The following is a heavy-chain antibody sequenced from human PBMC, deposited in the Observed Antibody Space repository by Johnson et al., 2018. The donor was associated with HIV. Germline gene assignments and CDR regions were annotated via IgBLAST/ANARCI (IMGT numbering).Heavy chain of an antibody. J-gene: IGHJ3*02. Sequence: QVQLVESGGGLVKPGGSLRLSCAASGLTISDNYMSWVRQAPGKGLEWVAVISYDGSNKYYADSVKGRFTISRDNAKNSLYLQMNSLRAEDTAVYYCARDRIPYNWNYEGDAFDIWGQGTMVTVSS. CDR2: ISYDGSNK. CDR1: GLTISDNY. D-gene: IGHD1-7*01. CDR3: ARDRIPYNWNYEGDAFDI. V-gene: IGHV3-30*03.